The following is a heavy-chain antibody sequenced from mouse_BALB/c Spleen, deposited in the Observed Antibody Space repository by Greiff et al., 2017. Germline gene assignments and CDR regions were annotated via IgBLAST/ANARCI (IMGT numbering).Heavy chain of an antibody. CDR1: GYTFTSYW. J-gene: IGHJ2*01. D-gene: IGHD1-1*01. CDR2: INPSTGYT. V-gene: IGHV1-7*01. CDR3: ARSQYGADY. Sequence: VKLQQPGAELAKPGASVKMSCKASGYTFTSYWMHWVKQRPGQGLEWIGYINPSTGYTEYNQKFKDKATLTADKSSSTAYMQLSSLTSEDSAVYYCARSQYGADYWGQGTTLTVSS.